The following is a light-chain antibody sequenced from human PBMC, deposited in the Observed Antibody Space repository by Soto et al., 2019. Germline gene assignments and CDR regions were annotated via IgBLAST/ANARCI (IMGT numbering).Light chain of an antibody. Sequence: EIVLTQSPGTLSLSPGERATLSCRASQSVSSSYLSWYQQKPGQAPRLLIYGASNRATGIPDRFSGGGSGTDFTLTISRLEPEDFAVYYCQQYDNSPMYTFGQGTNLEI. CDR3: QQYDNSPMYT. V-gene: IGKV3-20*01. CDR1: QSVSSSY. CDR2: GAS. J-gene: IGKJ2*01.